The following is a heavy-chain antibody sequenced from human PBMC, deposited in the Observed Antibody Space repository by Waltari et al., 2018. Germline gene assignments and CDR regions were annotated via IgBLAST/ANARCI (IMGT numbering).Heavy chain of an antibody. Sequence: EVQLVESGGGLVQPGGSLRLSCAASGFTFSSYWMHWVRQAPGKGLVGVSRVNSDGSSTSYADSVKGRFTIARDNANNTLYLQMNSLRAEDTAVYYCIVGATHLLGYWGQGTLVTVSS. CDR2: VNSDGSST. CDR3: IVGATHLLGY. J-gene: IGHJ4*02. V-gene: IGHV3-74*01. D-gene: IGHD1-26*01. CDR1: GFTFSSYW.